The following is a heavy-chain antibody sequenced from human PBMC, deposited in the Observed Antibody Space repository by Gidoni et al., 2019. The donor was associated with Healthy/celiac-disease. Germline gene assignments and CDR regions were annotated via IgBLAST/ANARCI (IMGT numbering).Heavy chain of an antibody. CDR1: GFTFSSYS. CDR3: ASPLPASPLYYYGMDV. D-gene: IGHD2-2*01. V-gene: IGHV3-48*04. Sequence: EVQLVESGGGLVQPGGSLRLSCAASGFTFSSYSMNWVRQAPGKGLEWVSYISSSSSTIYYADSVKGRFTISRDNAKNSLYLQMNSLRAEDTAVYYCASPLPASPLYYYGMDVWGQGTTVTVSS. CDR2: ISSSSSTI. J-gene: IGHJ6*02.